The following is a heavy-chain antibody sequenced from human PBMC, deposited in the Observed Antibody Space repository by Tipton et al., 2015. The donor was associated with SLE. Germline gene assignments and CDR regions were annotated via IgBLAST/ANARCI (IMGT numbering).Heavy chain of an antibody. V-gene: IGHV1-69*04. Sequence: QSGAEVKKPGSSVKVSCKASGGTFSSYAISWVRQAPGQGLEWMGRIIPILGIANYAQKFQGRVTITADKSTSTAYMELSSLRSEDTAVYYCARDYYDSSGYYGAHASDIWGQGTMVTVSS. J-gene: IGHJ3*02. D-gene: IGHD3-22*01. CDR2: IIPILGIA. CDR1: GGTFSSYA. CDR3: ARDYYDSSGYYGAHASDI.